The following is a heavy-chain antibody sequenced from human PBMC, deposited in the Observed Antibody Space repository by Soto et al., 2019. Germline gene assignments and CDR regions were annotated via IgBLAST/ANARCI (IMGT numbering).Heavy chain of an antibody. CDR2: IIPIIGII. Sequence: SVKVSSKASGDAFSTYTITWVRQAPGQGLEWMGRIIPIIGIINYAQKFQGRVTISADKFTGTAYMELTGLRSDDTAVYYCAGDPDSHYNDSHASSYPWGQGTLVTVSS. CDR1: GDAFSTYT. D-gene: IGHD4-4*01. J-gene: IGHJ5*02. V-gene: IGHV1-69*04. CDR3: AGDPDSHYNDSHASSYP.